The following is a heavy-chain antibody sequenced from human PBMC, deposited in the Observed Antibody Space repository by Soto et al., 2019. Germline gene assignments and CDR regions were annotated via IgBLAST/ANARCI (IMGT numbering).Heavy chain of an antibody. CDR3: ASSLYYDFWSGYYDYYYGMDV. CDR1: GGSINSYY. J-gene: IGHJ6*02. Sequence: PSETLSLTCTVSGGSINSYYWSWIRQPPGKGLEWIGYIYYSGSTNYNPSLKSRVTVSADTSKNQFSLKLSSVTAADTAVYYCASSLYYDFWSGYYDYYYGMDVWGQGTTVTVSS. CDR2: IYYSGST. D-gene: IGHD3-3*01. V-gene: IGHV4-59*08.